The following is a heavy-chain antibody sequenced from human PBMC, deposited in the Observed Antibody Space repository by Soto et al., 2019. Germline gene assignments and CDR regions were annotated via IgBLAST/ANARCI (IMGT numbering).Heavy chain of an antibody. D-gene: IGHD6-13*01. J-gene: IGHJ6*02. V-gene: IGHV4-34*01. Sequence: SETLSLTCAVYGGSFSGYYWSWIRQPPGKGLEWIGEINHSGSTNYNPSLKSRVTISVDTSKNQFSLKLSSVTAADTAVYYCARGRAASRLYYYYGMDVWGLGTTVTV. CDR1: GGSFSGYY. CDR2: INHSGST. CDR3: ARGRAASRLYYYYGMDV.